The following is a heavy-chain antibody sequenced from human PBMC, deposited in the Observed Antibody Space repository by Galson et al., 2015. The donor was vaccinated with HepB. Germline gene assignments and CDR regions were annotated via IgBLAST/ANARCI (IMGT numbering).Heavy chain of an antibody. V-gene: IGHV6-1*01. J-gene: IGHJ4*02. D-gene: IGHD2-21*01. CDR1: GDSVSSNSAA. CDR3: ARQLAYCVANTCQIFVDY. CDR2: TYYRSKWYN. Sequence: CAISGDSVSSNSAAWNWIRQSPSRGLEWLGGTYYRSKWYNSYAVSVKRRITINPDTTKNQFSLQLNSVTPEDTAIYYCARQLAYCVANTCQIFVDYRGQGTLVTVSS.